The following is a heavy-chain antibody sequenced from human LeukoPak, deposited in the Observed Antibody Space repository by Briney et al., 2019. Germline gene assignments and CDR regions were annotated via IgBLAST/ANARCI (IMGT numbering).Heavy chain of an antibody. D-gene: IGHD3-10*01. V-gene: IGHV4-61*02. CDR1: GGSISSGSYY. CDR3: AKDRRITYYYGSGSSPFDY. Sequence: SETLSLTCTVSGGSISSGSYYWSWIRQPAGKGLEWIGRIYTSGSTNYNPSLKSRATISVDTSKNQFSLKLSSVTAADTAVYYCAKDRRITYYYGSGSSPFDYWGQGTLVTVSS. CDR2: IYTSGST. J-gene: IGHJ4*02.